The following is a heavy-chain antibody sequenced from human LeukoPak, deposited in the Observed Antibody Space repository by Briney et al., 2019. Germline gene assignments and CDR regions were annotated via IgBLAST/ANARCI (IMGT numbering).Heavy chain of an antibody. CDR1: GFPFNDYV. Sequence: GRSLRLSCTVSGFPFNDYVIHWVRQAPGKGLEWVAVTSADERIKIYNDSVRGRFTISRDNSKNTQYLQMNSLRVEDTAVYHCARDPVLGAPDYLDYWGRGTLVSVSS. D-gene: IGHD1-26*01. CDR2: TSADERIK. J-gene: IGHJ4*02. CDR3: ARDPVLGAPDYLDY. V-gene: IGHV3-30*03.